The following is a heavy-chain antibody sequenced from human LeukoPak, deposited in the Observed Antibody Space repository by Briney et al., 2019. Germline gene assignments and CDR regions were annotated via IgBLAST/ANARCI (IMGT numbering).Heavy chain of an antibody. CDR3: ARDGRVVTADDAFDI. J-gene: IGHJ3*02. Sequence: GASVKVSCKASGYTFARYYIHWVRQAPGQGLEWMGGIIPIFGTANYAQKFQGRVTITADESTSTAYMELSSLRSEDTAVYYCARDGRVVTADDAFDIWGQGTMVTVSS. CDR2: IIPIFGTA. V-gene: IGHV1-69*13. CDR1: GYTFARYY. D-gene: IGHD2-21*02.